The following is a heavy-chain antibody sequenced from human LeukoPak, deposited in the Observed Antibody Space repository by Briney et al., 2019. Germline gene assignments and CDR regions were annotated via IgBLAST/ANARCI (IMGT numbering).Heavy chain of an antibody. CDR3: AKDSAWGREYYGSGSYWIPYYFDY. CDR1: GFTFSSYA. V-gene: IGHV3-23*01. J-gene: IGHJ4*02. Sequence: GGSLRLSCAASGFTFSSYAMSWVRQAPGKGLEWVSAISGSGGSTYYADSVKGRFTISRDNSKNTLYLQMNSLRAEDTAVYYCAKDSAWGREYYGSGSYWIPYYFDYWGQGTLVTVSS. CDR2: ISGSGGST. D-gene: IGHD3-10*01.